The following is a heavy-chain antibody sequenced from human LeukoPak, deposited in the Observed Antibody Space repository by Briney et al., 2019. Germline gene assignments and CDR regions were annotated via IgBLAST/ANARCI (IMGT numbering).Heavy chain of an antibody. CDR1: GGSFSGYY. J-gene: IGHJ4*02. Sequence: SETLSLTCAVYGGSFSGYYWSWIRQPPGKGLEWIGEINHSGSTNYNPSLKSRVTISVDTSKNQFSLKLSSVTAADTAVYYCARGLYYDYVWGSYRLDYFDYWGQGTLVTVSS. CDR3: ARGLYYDYVWGSYRLDYFDY. V-gene: IGHV4-34*01. D-gene: IGHD3-16*02. CDR2: INHSGST.